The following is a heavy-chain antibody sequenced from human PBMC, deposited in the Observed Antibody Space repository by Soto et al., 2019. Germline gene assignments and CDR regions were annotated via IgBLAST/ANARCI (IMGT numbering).Heavy chain of an antibody. Sequence: KTSETLSLTCTVSGGSISSSSYYWGWIRQPPGKGLEWIGSIYYSGSTYYNPSLKSRVTISVDTSKNQFSLKLSSVTAADTAVYYCASVIYSNSIRSYYYYGMDVWGQGTTVTVSS. D-gene: IGHD4-4*01. CDR3: ASVIYSNSIRSYYYYGMDV. CDR2: IYYSGST. V-gene: IGHV4-39*01. J-gene: IGHJ6*02. CDR1: GGSISSSSYY.